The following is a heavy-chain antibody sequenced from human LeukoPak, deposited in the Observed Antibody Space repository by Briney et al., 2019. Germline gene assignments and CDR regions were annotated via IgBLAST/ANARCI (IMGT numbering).Heavy chain of an antibody. J-gene: IGHJ5*02. V-gene: IGHV1-69*04. CDR1: GGTFSSYA. Sequence: SVKVSCKASGGTFSSYAISWVRQAPGQGLEWMGRIIPIFGIANYAQKFQGRVTITADKSTSTAYKELSSLRSEDTAVYSCAEESTDNGFDPWGQGTLVTVSS. D-gene: IGHD5-24*01. CDR2: IIPIFGIA. CDR3: AEESTDNGFDP.